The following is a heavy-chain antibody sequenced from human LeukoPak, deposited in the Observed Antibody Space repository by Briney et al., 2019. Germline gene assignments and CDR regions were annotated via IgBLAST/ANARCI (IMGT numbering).Heavy chain of an antibody. Sequence: GGSLRLSCAASGFTFSTYTMTWVRQAPGQGLEWVSGISDSGGSTYYADSVKGRFTISRDDSKNTLYLQMHSLRVDDTAIYYCAKGGADRIPFVIRGYQLDYFDYWGQGILVTVSS. CDR2: ISDSGGST. J-gene: IGHJ4*02. D-gene: IGHD3-10*01. V-gene: IGHV3-23*01. CDR1: GFTFSTYT. CDR3: AKGGADRIPFVIRGYQLDYFDY.